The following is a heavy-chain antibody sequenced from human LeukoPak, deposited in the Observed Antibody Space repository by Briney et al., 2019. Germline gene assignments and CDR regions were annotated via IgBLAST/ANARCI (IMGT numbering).Heavy chain of an antibody. CDR3: AKDSDSSGSIGPSYFDY. V-gene: IGHV3-23*01. Sequence: GGSLRLSCAASGFTFSSYGMSWVRQAPGKGLEWVSVISGGGGSTYYADSVKGRFTISRDNSKNTVYLQVNSLRAEDTAVYYCAKDSDSSGSIGPSYFDYWGQGTLVTVSS. CDR1: GFTFSSYG. J-gene: IGHJ4*02. CDR2: ISGGGGST. D-gene: IGHD3-22*01.